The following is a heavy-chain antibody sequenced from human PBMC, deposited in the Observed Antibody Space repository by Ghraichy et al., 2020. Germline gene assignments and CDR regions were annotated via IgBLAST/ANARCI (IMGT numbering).Heavy chain of an antibody. V-gene: IGHV4-4*09. CDR3: ARGLPKLAWYFGL. CDR1: GGSISGYY. CDR2: IYSSGST. Sequence: SQTLSLTCTVSGGSISGYYWTWIRQPTGKGLEWIGYIYSSGSTNYNPSLSSRVTISLDTSKNRFSLKLSSVTAADTAVYYCARGLPKLAWYFGLWGRGTLVTVSS. J-gene: IGHJ2*01. D-gene: IGHD6-13*01.